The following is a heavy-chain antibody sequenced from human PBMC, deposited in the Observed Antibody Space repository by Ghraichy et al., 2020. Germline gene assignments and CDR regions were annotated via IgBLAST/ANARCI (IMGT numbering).Heavy chain of an antibody. V-gene: IGHV3-33*01. CDR1: GFSLRSYG. Sequence: GESLNISCAASGFSLRSYGMHWVRQAPGKGLEWVAVVWHDGTNKYYAESVQGRFTISRDTSKNTLYLQMNSLRVEDTAVYYCAGAFSQGWLDPWGQGTLVTVSS. J-gene: IGHJ5*02. CDR3: AGAFSQGWLDP. CDR2: VWHDGTNK. D-gene: IGHD4/OR15-4a*01.